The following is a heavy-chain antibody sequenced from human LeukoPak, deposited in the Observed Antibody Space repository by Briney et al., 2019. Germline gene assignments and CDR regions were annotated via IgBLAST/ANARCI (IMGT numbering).Heavy chain of an antibody. Sequence: GGSLRLSCAASGFTFSSYAMHWVRQAPGKGLEWVAVISYDGSNKYYADSVKGRFAISRDNSKNTLFLQMNSLRAEDTAVYYCARATDVDYWGQGTLVTVSS. V-gene: IGHV3-30*09. CDR1: GFTFSSYA. CDR3: ARATDVDY. CDR2: ISYDGSNK. D-gene: IGHD4-17*01. J-gene: IGHJ4*02.